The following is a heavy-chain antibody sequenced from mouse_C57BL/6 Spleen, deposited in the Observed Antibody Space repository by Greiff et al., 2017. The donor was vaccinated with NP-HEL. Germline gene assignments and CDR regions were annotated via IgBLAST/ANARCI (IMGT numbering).Heavy chain of an antibody. CDR2: IRLKSDNYAT. J-gene: IGHJ3*01. D-gene: IGHD2-4*01. Sequence: EVKLEESGGGLVQPGGSMKLSCVASGFTFSNYWMNWVRQSPEKGLEWVAQIRLKSDNYATHYAESVKGRFTISRDDSKSSVYLQMNNLRAEDTGIYYCTEGLRAWFAYWGQGTLVTVSA. V-gene: IGHV6-3*01. CDR1: GFTFSNYW. CDR3: TEGLRAWFAY.